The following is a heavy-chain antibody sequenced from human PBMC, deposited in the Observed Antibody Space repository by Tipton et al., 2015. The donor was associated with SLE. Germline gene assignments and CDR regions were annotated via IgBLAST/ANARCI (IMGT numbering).Heavy chain of an antibody. CDR3: ARAGSSGWYGY. CDR2: IYYSGST. Sequence: TLSLTCAVYNGSLSGYYWSWIRQPPGKGLEWIGYIYYSGSTKYNPSLKSRVTISVDTSKNQFSLKLSSVTAADTAVYYCARAGSSGWYGYWGQGTLVTVSS. D-gene: IGHD6-19*01. CDR1: NGSLSGYY. J-gene: IGHJ4*02. V-gene: IGHV4-59*01.